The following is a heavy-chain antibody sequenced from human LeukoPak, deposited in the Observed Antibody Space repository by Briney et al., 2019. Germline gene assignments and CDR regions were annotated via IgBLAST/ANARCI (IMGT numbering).Heavy chain of an antibody. Sequence: GGSLRLSCAASGFMFSNYGMHWVRQAPGKGLEWVAVIGYDGSNEYYADSVEGRFTISRDNSKNTLYLQMNSLRTEDTAVYYCARALPDYYDGSGYYDYWGQGTLVTVAS. CDR3: ARALPDYYDGSGYYDY. J-gene: IGHJ4*02. CDR2: IGYDGSNE. D-gene: IGHD3-22*01. CDR1: GFMFSNYG. V-gene: IGHV3-33*01.